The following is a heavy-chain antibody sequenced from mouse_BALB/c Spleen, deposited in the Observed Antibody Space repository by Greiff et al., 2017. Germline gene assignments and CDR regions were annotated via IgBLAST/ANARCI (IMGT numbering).Heavy chain of an antibody. CDR2: ISNLAYSI. J-gene: IGHJ4*01. CDR1: GFTFSDYG. Sequence: EVQLVESGGGLVQPGGSRKLSCAASGFTFSDYGMAWVRQAPGKGPEWVAFISNLAYSIYYADTVTGRFTISRENAKNTLYLEMSSLRSEDTAMYYCARIYDGYYDYAMDYWGQGTSVTVSS. CDR3: ARIYDGYYDYAMDY. V-gene: IGHV5-15*02. D-gene: IGHD2-3*01.